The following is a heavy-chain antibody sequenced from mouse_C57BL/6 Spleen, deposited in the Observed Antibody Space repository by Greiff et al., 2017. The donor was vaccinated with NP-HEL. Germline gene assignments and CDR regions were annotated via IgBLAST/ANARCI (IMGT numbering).Heavy chain of an antibody. V-gene: IGHV1-26*01. CDR1: GYTFTDYY. J-gene: IGHJ4*01. CDR3: ARFGGYYAYAMDY. D-gene: IGHD2-3*01. Sequence: EVQLQQSGPELVKPGASVKISCKASGYTFTDYYMNWVKQSPGKSLEWIGDINPNNGGTSYNQKFKGKATLTVDKSSSTAYMELRSLTSEDSAVDYCARFGGYYAYAMDYWGQGTSVTVSS. CDR2: INPNNGGT.